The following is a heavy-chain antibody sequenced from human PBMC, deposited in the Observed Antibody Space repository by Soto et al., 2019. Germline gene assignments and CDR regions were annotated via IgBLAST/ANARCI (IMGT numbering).Heavy chain of an antibody. V-gene: IGHV3-23*01. D-gene: IGHD3-16*01. CDR3: ARPYGCNIGDALDL. Sequence: EVQLLESGGGLVQPGGSLRLSCAASGFTFRIYAMSWVRQVPGKGLEWFSTISDSADSAYYADSVKGRFTISRDNSKNTLYLQMNSLRSEDTAVYYCARPYGCNIGDALDLWGQGTTVTVSS. J-gene: IGHJ3*01. CDR1: GFTFRIYA. CDR2: ISDSADSA.